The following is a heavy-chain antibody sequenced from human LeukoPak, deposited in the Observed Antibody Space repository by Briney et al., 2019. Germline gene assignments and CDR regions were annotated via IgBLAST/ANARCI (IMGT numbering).Heavy chain of an antibody. Sequence: GGSLRLSCAASGFTVSSNYMTWVRQAPGKGLEWVSVIYSGGSTYYADSVKGRFTISRDNSKNTLFLQMNSLRAEDTAVYYCARGSVITFGGVTQTGGNWFDPWGQGTLVTVSS. V-gene: IGHV3-53*01. CDR3: ARGSVITFGGVTQTGGNWFDP. J-gene: IGHJ5*02. D-gene: IGHD3-16*01. CDR2: IYSGGST. CDR1: GFTVSSNY.